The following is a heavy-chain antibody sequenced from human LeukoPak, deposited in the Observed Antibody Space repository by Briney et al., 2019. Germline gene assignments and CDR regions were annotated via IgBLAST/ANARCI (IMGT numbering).Heavy chain of an antibody. CDR1: GFTFSRYW. Sequence: PGGSLRLSCAASGFTFSRYWMNWVRQAPGKGLEWVANIKQDESEKYYVDSVKGRFIISRDNAKNSLYLQMNNLRAEETAVYYCVREVGYGDYDGWGAFDIWGQGTMVTVSS. D-gene: IGHD4-17*01. CDR3: VREVGYGDYDGWGAFDI. V-gene: IGHV3-7*01. CDR2: IKQDESEK. J-gene: IGHJ3*02.